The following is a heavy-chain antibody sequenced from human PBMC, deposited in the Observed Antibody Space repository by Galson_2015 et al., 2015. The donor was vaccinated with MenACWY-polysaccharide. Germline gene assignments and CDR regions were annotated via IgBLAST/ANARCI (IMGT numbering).Heavy chain of an antibody. D-gene: IGHD3-10*01. CDR3: ARPRRGGLSY. V-gene: IGHV4-34*01. Sequence: ETLSLTCAVYGGSFSGYYWSWIRQPPGKGLEWIGEINHSGSTNYNPSLKSRVTISVDTSKNQFSLKLSSVTAADTAVYYCARPRRGGLSYWGQGTLVTVSS. J-gene: IGHJ4*02. CDR1: GGSFSGYY. CDR2: INHSGST.